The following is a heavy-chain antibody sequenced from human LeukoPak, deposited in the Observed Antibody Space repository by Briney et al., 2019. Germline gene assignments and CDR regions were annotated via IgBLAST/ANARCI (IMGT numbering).Heavy chain of an antibody. CDR3: AREVYYGSGGPRLDY. D-gene: IGHD3-10*01. Sequence: GGSLRLSCAASGFTFSSYSINWVRQAPGKGLEWVSSISSSSSYIYYADSVKGRFTISRDNAKNSLSLQMSSLRAEDTAVYYCAREVYYGSGGPRLDYWGQGTLVTVSS. CDR2: ISSSSSYI. J-gene: IGHJ4*02. CDR1: GFTFSSYS. V-gene: IGHV3-21*01.